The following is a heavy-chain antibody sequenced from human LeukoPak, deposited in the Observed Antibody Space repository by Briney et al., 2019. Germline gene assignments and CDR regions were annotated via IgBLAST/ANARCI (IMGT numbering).Heavy chain of an antibody. J-gene: IGHJ3*02. D-gene: IGHD1-26*01. Sequence: PGGSLRLSCAASGFTFSSYAMHWVRQAPGKGLEWVAVISYDGSNKYYADSVKGRFTISRDNSKNTLYLQMNSLRAEDTAVYYCARDLGGSYQFYLGRRNDAFDIWGQGTMVTVSS. CDR3: ARDLGGSYQFYLGRRNDAFDI. CDR1: GFTFSSYA. V-gene: IGHV3-30*04. CDR2: ISYDGSNK.